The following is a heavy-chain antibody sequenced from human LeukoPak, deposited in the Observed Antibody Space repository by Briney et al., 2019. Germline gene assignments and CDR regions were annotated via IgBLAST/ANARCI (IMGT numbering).Heavy chain of an antibody. CDR3: AMNSRGCSYDY. V-gene: IGHV4-39*01. CDR2: IYYSGST. CDR1: GDSISSGCYC. Sequence: PSETLSLTCTVSGDSISSGCYCWGWIRQSPGKDLEWIGSIYYSGSTHYNPSLKSRVTISVDTSKKQFSLKLSSVTAADTAVYYCAMNSRGCSYDYWGPGTLATVSS. D-gene: IGHD6-19*01. J-gene: IGHJ4*01.